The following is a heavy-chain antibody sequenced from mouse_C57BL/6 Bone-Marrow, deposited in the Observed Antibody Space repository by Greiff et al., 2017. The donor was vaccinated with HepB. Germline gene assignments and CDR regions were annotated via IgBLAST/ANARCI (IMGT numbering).Heavy chain of an antibody. CDR2: IRLKSDNYAT. CDR3: TGDGYYACLFFDV. V-gene: IGHV6-3*01. D-gene: IGHD2-3*01. Sequence: EVKLVESGGGLVQPGGSMKLSCVASGFTFSNYWMDWVRQSPEKGLEWVAQIRLKSDNYATHYAESVKGRFTISRDDSKSSVYLQMNNLSAEDTGIYYCTGDGYYACLFFDVWGTGTTVTVSS. CDR1: GFTFSNYW. J-gene: IGHJ1*03.